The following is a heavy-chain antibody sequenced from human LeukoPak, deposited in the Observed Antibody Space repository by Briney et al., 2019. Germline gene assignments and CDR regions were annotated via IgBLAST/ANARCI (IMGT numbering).Heavy chain of an antibody. CDR1: GYTFTGYY. CDR3: ARGGYSGYEGDY. V-gene: IGHV1-2*04. J-gene: IGHJ4*02. D-gene: IGHD5-12*01. Sequence: ASVKVSCKASGYTFTGYYMHWERQAPGQGLEWMGWINPNSGGTNYAQKFQGWVTMTRDTSISTAYMELSRLRSDDTAVYYCARGGYSGYEGDYWGQGTLVTVSS. CDR2: INPNSGGT.